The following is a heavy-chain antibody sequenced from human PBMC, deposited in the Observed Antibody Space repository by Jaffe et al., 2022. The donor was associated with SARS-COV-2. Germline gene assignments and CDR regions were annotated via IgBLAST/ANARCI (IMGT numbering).Heavy chain of an antibody. CDR1: GLNFSRDD. D-gene: IGHD4-17*01. J-gene: IGHJ4*02. V-gene: IGHV3-13*01. CDR3: VRGASVTSYHSTGPQYYFDF. CDR2: ISPAGDT. Sequence: EAQLVESGGGLVQPGGSLRLSCTISGLNFSRDDMNWVRQAPGRGLEWVSSISPAGDTYYAGSVKGRFTISRENAKKSIVLQMSSLRAGDTAVYYCVRGASVTSYHSTGPQYYFDFWGQGTLVTVSS.